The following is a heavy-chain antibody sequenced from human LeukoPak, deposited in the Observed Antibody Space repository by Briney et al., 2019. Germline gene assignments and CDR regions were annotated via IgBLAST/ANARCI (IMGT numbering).Heavy chain of an antibody. CDR1: GGSISSGDYY. J-gene: IGHJ3*02. Sequence: SQTLSLTCTVSGGSISSGDYYWSWIRQPPGKGLEWIGYIYNSGSTYYNASLKSRVTISLDTSKNQFSLRLSSVTAADTAVYYCARDLVTVTKGFDIWGQGTMVSVSS. CDR3: ARDLVTVTKGFDI. V-gene: IGHV4-30-4*01. CDR2: IYNSGST. D-gene: IGHD4-17*01.